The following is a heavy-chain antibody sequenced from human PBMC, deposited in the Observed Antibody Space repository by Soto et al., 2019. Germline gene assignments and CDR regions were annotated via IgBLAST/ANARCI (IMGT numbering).Heavy chain of an antibody. CDR2: ISYDGSNK. V-gene: IGHV3-30*18. D-gene: IGHD5-12*01. J-gene: IGHJ6*02. CDR3: AKDRYSGYDLYYYGMDV. Sequence: GGSLRLSCAASGFTFSSYGMHWVRQAPGKGLEWVAVISYDGSNKYYADSVKGRFTISRDNSKNTLYLQMNSLRAEDTAVYYCAKDRYSGYDLYYYGMDVWGQGTTVTVSS. CDR1: GFTFSSYG.